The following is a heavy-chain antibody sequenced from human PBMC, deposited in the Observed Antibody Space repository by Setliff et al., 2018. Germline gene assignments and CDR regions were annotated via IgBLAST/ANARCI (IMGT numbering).Heavy chain of an antibody. V-gene: IGHV4-59*01. CDR3: ARGGTFRYFDF. CDR2: IYYSGST. J-gene: IGHJ4*02. Sequence: SETLSLTCTVSGGSISSYYWSWIRQPPGKGLEWIGYIYYSGSTNYNPSLRSRVTMSVDTAKNRFSLNLTSVTAADTAVYYCARGGTFRYFDFWGQGAPVTVSS. D-gene: IGHD5-12*01. CDR1: GGSISSYY.